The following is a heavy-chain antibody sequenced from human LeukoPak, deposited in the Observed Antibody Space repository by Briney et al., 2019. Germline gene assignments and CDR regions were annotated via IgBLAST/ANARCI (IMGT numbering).Heavy chain of an antibody. D-gene: IGHD6-13*01. CDR2: ISFDGTNK. V-gene: IGHV3-30-3*01. CDR1: GFTFSSYA. Sequence: GGSLRLSCAASGFTFSSYAMHWVRQAPGKGLEWVAVISFDGTNKFYADSVKGRFIISRDNSKTTLYLQMNSLGADDTALYYCGRPFGSSWYLDIAYWGQGTLVIVSS. CDR3: GRPFGSSWYLDIAY. J-gene: IGHJ4*02.